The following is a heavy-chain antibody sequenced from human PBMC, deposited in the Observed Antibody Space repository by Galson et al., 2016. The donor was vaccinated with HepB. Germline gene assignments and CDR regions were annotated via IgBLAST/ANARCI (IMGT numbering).Heavy chain of an antibody. Sequence: CAISGDSVSSNSAAWTWIRQSQLRGLEWLGRTSYRSKWYTDYAVSVKSRISIHPDPSKNQFSLQLKSVTPEDTAVYYCAIVRCSTFRCQNWFDPWGQGTLVTVSS. CDR1: GDSVSSNSAA. CDR2: TSYRSKWYT. V-gene: IGHV6-1*01. D-gene: IGHD2/OR15-2a*01. CDR3: AIVRCSTFRCQNWFDP. J-gene: IGHJ5*02.